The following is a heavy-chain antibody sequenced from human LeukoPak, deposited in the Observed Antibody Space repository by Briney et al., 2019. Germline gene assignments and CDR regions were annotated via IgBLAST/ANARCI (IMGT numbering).Heavy chain of an antibody. CDR1: GGSFSGYY. V-gene: IGHV4-34*01. CDR2: INHSGST. D-gene: IGHD6-13*01. Sequence: SETLSLTCAVYGGSFSGYYWSWIRQPPGKGLEWIGEINHSGSTNYNPSLKSRVTISVDTSKNQFSLKLSSVTAADTAVYYCVSKGIAAAGTKKGFDYWGQGTLVTVSS. J-gene: IGHJ4*02. CDR3: VSKGIAAAGTKKGFDY.